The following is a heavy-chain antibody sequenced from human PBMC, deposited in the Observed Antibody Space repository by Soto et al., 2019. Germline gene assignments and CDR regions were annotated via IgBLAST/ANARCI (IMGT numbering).Heavy chain of an antibody. J-gene: IGHJ6*02. CDR3: ARDRDTVTTTHFSYYYGMDV. V-gene: IGHV1-18*04. Sequence: ASVKVSCKASGYTFTSYGISWVRQAPGQGLEWMGWISAYNGNTNYAQKLQGRVTMTTDTSTSTAYMELRSLRSDDTAVYYCARDRDTVTTTHFSYYYGMDVWGQGTTVTVSS. CDR1: GYTFTSYG. CDR2: ISAYNGNT. D-gene: IGHD4-17*01.